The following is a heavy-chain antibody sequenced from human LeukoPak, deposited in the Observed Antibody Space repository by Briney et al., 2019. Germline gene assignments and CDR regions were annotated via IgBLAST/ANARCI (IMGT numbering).Heavy chain of an antibody. CDR2: IIPIFGTA. CDR3: ARDCSSTSCLNYYYYGRDV. CDR1: GGTFSSYA. D-gene: IGHD2-2*01. J-gene: IGHJ6*04. Sequence: SVKVSCKASGGTFSSYAISWVRQAPGQGLEWMGGIIPIFGTANYAQKFQGRVTITADESTSTAYMELSSLRSEDTAVYYCARDCSSTSCLNYYYYGRDVWGKRTTVTGAS. V-gene: IGHV1-69*01.